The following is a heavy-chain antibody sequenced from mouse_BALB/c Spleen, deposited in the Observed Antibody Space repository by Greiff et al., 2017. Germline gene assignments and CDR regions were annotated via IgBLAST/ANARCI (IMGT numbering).Heavy chain of an antibody. CDR1: GYTFTSYW. D-gene: IGHD2-2*01. CDR2: INPSTGYT. Sequence: QVQLQQPGAELVKPGASVKLSCKASGYTFTSYWMHWVKQRPGQCLEWIGYINPSTGYTEYNQKFKDKATLTADKSSSTAYVQLSSLTSEDSAVYYCAYGDDVDYWGQGTTLTVSS. V-gene: IGHV1S81*02. CDR3: AYGDDVDY. J-gene: IGHJ2*01.